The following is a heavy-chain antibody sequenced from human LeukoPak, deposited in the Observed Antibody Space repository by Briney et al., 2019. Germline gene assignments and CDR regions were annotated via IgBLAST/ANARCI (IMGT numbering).Heavy chain of an antibody. V-gene: IGHV4-61*02. CDR1: GGSINSGSYY. CDR3: ARGGSSSFLPARLGRGGKYCFDD. Sequence: SETLSLTCTVAGGSINSGSYYWNWIRQPAGKGLEWIGRLYSTGSTNYNPSLKSRVIISVDTSKNQFSLKLNSVTAADTAVYYCARGGSSSFLPARLGRGGKYCFDDWGQGTLVTVSS. CDR2: LYSTGST. J-gene: IGHJ4*02. D-gene: IGHD6-6*01.